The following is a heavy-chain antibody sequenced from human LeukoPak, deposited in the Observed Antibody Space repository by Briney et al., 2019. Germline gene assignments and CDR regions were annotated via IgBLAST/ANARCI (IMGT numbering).Heavy chain of an antibody. Sequence: PSGTLSLTCAVSGVSISSSNWWSWVRQPPGRGLEWIGEIYHSGSTNYNPSLKSRVTISVDKSKNQFSLKLSSVTAADTAVYYCARLGADCGGDCYSDYWGQGTLVTVSS. CDR2: IYHSGST. V-gene: IGHV4-4*02. CDR1: GVSISSSNW. J-gene: IGHJ4*02. CDR3: ARLGADCGGDCYSDY. D-gene: IGHD2-21*02.